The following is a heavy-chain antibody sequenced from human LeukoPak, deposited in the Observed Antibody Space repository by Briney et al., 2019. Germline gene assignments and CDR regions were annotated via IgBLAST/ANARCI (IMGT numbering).Heavy chain of an antibody. J-gene: IGHJ6*03. CDR2: MYYNGSM. CDR3: ARAFRFEYSSSHKSYYYYYMDV. CDR1: GGSISSHY. Sequence: SETLSLTCTVSGGSISSHYWSWIRQPPGKGLEWIGYMYYNGSMNYNPSLKSRVTISADTSKNQFSLKLSSVTPEDTAVYYCARAFRFEYSSSHKSYYYYYMDVWGKGTTVTVSS. V-gene: IGHV4-59*11. D-gene: IGHD6-6*01.